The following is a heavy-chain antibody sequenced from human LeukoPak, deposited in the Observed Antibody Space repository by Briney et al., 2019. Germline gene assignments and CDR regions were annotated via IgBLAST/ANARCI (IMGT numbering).Heavy chain of an antibody. CDR2: TYYSGST. V-gene: IGHV4-39*07. Sequence: SETLSLTCTVSGFSISSSSHYWGWIRQPPGKGLEWIGTTYYSGSTYYNPTLKCRVTISADTSKNQFSLRLNSVTAADTAVYYCAREDGSGTFYRDYWGQGTLVTVSS. J-gene: IGHJ4*02. CDR3: AREDGSGTFYRDY. D-gene: IGHD3-10*01. CDR1: GFSISSSSHY.